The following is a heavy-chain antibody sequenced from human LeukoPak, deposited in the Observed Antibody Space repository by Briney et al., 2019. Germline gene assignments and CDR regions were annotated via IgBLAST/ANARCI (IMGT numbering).Heavy chain of an antibody. J-gene: IGHJ2*01. CDR2: IYHSGST. D-gene: IGHD5-12*01. CDR1: GGSISIGGYS. CDR3: ARDRDGYNSRYFDL. V-gene: IGHV4-30-2*01. Sequence: SETLSLTCAVSGGSISIGGYSWSWIRQPPGKGLEWIGYIYHSGSTYYNPSLESRVTISVDRSKNQFSLKLSSVTAADTAVYYCARDRDGYNSRYFDLWGRGTLVTVSS.